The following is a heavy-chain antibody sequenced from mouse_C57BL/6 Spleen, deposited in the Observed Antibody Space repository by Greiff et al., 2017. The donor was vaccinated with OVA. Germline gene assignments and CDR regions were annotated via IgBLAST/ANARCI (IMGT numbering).Heavy chain of an antibody. D-gene: IGHD1-1*01. V-gene: IGHV1-15*01. CDR1: GYTFTDYE. J-gene: IGHJ2*01. CDR3: TRRGLGYGTSDY. CDR2: IDPETVGT. Sequence: VQLQQSGAELVRPGASVTLSCKASGYTFTDYEMHWVKQTPVHGLEWIGAIDPETVGTAYNQKFKGKAILTADKSSSTAYMELRSLTSEDSAVYYCTRRGLGYGTSDYWGQGTTLTVSS.